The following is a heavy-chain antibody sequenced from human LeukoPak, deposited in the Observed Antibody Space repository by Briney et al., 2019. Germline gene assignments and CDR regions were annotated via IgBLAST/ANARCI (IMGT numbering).Heavy chain of an antibody. J-gene: IGHJ5*02. D-gene: IGHD2-2*01. V-gene: IGHV4-34*01. CDR2: INARGDT. CDR3: ARGQVPAARGYNWFGP. CDR1: GWSFNDYY. Sequence: SETLSLTCAVYGWSFNDYYWNWVRQPPGKGLEWIGEINARGDTNYNPSLKSRVTISVDSSKNQFSLTLTSMIAADTAIYYCARGQVPAARGYNWFGPWGQGTLVTVSS.